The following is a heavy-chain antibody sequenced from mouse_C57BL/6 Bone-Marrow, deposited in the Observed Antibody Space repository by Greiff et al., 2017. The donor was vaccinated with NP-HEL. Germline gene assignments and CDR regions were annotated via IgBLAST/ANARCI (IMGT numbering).Heavy chain of an antibody. D-gene: IGHD2-3*01. CDR1: GYTFTSYW. CDR3: ARGTIYDGYYDYFDY. Sequence: QVQLQQPGAELVKPGASVKLSCKASGYTFTSYWMQWVKQRPGQGLEWIEEIDPSDSYTNYNQKFKGKATLTVDTSSSTAYMQLSSLTSEDSAVYYCARGTIYDGYYDYFDYWGQGTTLTVSS. CDR2: IDPSDSYT. V-gene: IGHV1-50*01. J-gene: IGHJ2*01.